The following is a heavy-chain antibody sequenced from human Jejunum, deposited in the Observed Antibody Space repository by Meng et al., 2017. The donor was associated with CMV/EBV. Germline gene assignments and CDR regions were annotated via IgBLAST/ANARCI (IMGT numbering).Heavy chain of an antibody. CDR3: ARASAGTIGDYYMYYMGV. V-gene: IGHV4-4*07. J-gene: IGHJ6*03. CDR1: GDSFNFFY. D-gene: IGHD1-1*01. Sequence: QVRLQEPGPRLVRPSETLSLTCTVSGDSFNFFYWSWIRQSAGKGLEWIGRIFTTGRTNYNPSLKSRVTMSVDASKNQFFLSLSSVTAADTAIYYCARASAGTIGDYYMYYMGVWGKGTTVTVSS. CDR2: IFTTGRT.